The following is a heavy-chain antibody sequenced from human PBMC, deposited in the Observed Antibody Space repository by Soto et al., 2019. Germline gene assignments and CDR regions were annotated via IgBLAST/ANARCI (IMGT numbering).Heavy chain of an antibody. CDR2: IKSKTDGRTT. CDR3: TTGDDLAAAGAFDI. CDR1: GFTFSNAW. V-gene: IGHV3-15*01. D-gene: IGHD6-13*01. J-gene: IGHJ3*02. Sequence: GGSLRLSCAASGFTFSNAWMSWVRQAPGKGLEWVGRIKSKTDGRTTDYAAHVKGRFTISRDNSKNTLYLQMNSLKTEDTAVYYCTTGDDLAAAGAFDIWGQGTMVTVSS.